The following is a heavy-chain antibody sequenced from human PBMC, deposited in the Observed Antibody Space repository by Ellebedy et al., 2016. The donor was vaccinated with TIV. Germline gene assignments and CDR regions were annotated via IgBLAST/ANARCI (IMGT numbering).Heavy chain of an antibody. CDR3: AMSGLFDY. J-gene: IGHJ4*02. CDR1: GFTFNNYA. D-gene: IGHD3-3*01. CDR2: ITGSANFT. Sequence: GGSLRLXXAASGFTFNNYAMHWVRQTPEKGLEWVSTITGSANFTYYADSVKGRFTISRDNSKNTVYLQMSSLRVDDTAVYFCAMSGLFDYWGQGTQVTVSS. V-gene: IGHV3-23*01.